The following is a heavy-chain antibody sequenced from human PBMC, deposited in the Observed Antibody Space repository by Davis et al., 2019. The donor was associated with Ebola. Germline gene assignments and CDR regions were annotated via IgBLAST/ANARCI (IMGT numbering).Heavy chain of an antibody. V-gene: IGHV1-69*10. J-gene: IGHJ4*02. CDR2: IIPILGIA. CDR1: GGTFSSYA. CDR3: ARGLVLDSSGYNYFDY. Sequence: SVKVSCKASGGTFSSYAISWVRQAPGQGLEWMGGIIPILGIANYAQKFQGRVTMTRDTSISTAYMDLSRLRSDDTAVYYCARGLVLDSSGYNYFDYWGQGTLVTVSS. D-gene: IGHD3-22*01.